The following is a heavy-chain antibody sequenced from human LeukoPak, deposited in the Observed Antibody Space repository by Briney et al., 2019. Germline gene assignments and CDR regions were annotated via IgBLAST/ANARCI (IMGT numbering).Heavy chain of an antibody. D-gene: IGHD2-21*02. CDR1: GFTFTTYA. CDR3: AKEIYCIGDCLTDDP. V-gene: IGHV3-23*01. CDR2: ISGSGDST. J-gene: IGHJ5*02. Sequence: GGSLRLSCAASGFTFTTYAMSWVRQAPGKGLEWVSPISGSGDSTYYADSVKGRFTISRDNPKNTLYLQMNSLRAEDTAVYYCAKEIYCIGDCLTDDPWGQGTLVTVSS.